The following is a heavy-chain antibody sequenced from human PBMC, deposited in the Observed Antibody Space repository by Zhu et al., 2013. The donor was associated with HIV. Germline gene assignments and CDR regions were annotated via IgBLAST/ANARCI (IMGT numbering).Heavy chain of an antibody. V-gene: IGHV1-2*02. Sequence: QVQLMQSGAEVKKPGASVKVSCKASGYTFTGYHLHWVRQAPGQGLEWMGWINPNSGGTNYAQKFQGRVTMTRDTSISTAYMELTNLRSDDTAVYYCAREPTNYDSSGFHFDYWGQGTLVTVSS. CDR3: AREPTNYDSSGFHFDY. CDR2: INPNSGGT. CDR1: GYTFTGYH. J-gene: IGHJ4*02. D-gene: IGHD3-22*01.